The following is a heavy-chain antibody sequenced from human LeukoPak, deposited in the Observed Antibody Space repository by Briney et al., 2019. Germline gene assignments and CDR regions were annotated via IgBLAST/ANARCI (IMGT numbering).Heavy chain of an antibody. V-gene: IGHV4-39*07. CDR1: GDSISSSSYY. D-gene: IGHD4-17*01. CDR3: ARDYGDYVDAFDI. J-gene: IGHJ3*02. Sequence: SETLSLTCTVSGDSISSSSYYWGWIRQPPGKGLEWIGSIYYSGSTNYNPSLKSRVTISVDTSKNQFSPKLSSVTAADTAVYYCARDYGDYVDAFDIWGQGTMVTISS. CDR2: IYYSGST.